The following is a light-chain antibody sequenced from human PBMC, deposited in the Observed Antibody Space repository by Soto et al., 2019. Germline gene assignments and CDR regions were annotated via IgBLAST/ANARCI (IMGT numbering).Light chain of an antibody. J-gene: IGLJ3*02. CDR2: GNS. CDR1: SSNIGAGYD. CDR3: QSYDSSLSAL. Sequence: QSVLTQPPSVSGAPGQRVTISCPGSSSNIGAGYDVHWYQQLPGTAPKLLIYGNSNRPSGVPDRFSGSKSGTSASLAITGLQAEDEADYSCQSYDSSLSALFGGGTKLTVL. V-gene: IGLV1-40*01.